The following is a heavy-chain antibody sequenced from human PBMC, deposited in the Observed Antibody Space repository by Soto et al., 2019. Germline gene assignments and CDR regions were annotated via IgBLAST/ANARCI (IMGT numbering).Heavy chain of an antibody. CDR3: ARVVRAKYCSSTSCYTAGWFDP. V-gene: IGHV3-21*01. D-gene: IGHD2-2*02. CDR2: ISSSSSYI. J-gene: IGHJ5*02. CDR1: GFTFSSYS. Sequence: NPGGSLRLSCAASGFTFSSYSMNWVRQAPGKGLEWVSSISSSSSYIYYADSVKGRFTISRDNAKNSLYLQMNSLRAEDTAVYYCARVVRAKYCSSTSCYTAGWFDPWGQGTLVTVSS.